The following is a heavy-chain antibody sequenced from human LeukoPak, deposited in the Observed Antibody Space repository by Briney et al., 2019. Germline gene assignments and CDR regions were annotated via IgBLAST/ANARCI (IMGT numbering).Heavy chain of an antibody. CDR3: ARASDSCSGGSCYPDAFDI. CDR2: IYTSEST. D-gene: IGHD2-15*01. Sequence: SETLSLTCTVSGGSLSSYYWSCIRQPPGKGLKWIGRIYTSESTTNNPSLKSRVTMSVDTSKNQFSLKLTSVTAADTAVYYCARASDSCSGGSCYPDAFDIWGQGTMVTVSS. J-gene: IGHJ3*02. V-gene: IGHV4-4*07. CDR1: GGSLSSYY.